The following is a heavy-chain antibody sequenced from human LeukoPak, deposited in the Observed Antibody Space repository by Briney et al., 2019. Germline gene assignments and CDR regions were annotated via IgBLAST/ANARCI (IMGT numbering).Heavy chain of an antibody. CDR1: GYTFTSYG. CDR2: ISAYNGNT. CDR3: AREGTIVGVAPFDY. Sequence: ASVKVSCKASGYTFTSYGISWVRQAPGQGLEWMGWISAYNGNTNYAQKLQGRVTMTTDTSTSTAYMEVSRLRSDDTAIYYCAREGTIVGVAPFDYWGQGTLVTVSS. V-gene: IGHV1-18*01. D-gene: IGHD3-3*01. J-gene: IGHJ4*02.